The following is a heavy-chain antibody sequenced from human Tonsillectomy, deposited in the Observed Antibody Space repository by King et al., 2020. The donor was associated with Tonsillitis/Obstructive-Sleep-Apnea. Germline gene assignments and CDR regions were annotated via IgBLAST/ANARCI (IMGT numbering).Heavy chain of an antibody. D-gene: IGHD4-11*01. CDR1: GFTIDDHG. J-gene: IGHJ5*02. CDR3: ARDDDYSNYNYFDP. V-gene: IGHV3-20*04. CDR2: ISWDGDST. Sequence: VQLVESGGGVVRPGGSLRLSCAASGFTIDDHGMSWVRPAPGKGLEWVSGISWDGDSTGYADSVKGRFTISKDNAKKYRYLQMNSLRVEDTALYYCARDDDYSNYNYFDPWGQGTLVTVSS.